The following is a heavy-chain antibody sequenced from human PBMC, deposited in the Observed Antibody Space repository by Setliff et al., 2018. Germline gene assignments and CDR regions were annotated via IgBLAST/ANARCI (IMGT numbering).Heavy chain of an antibody. CDR2: INHSGST. J-gene: IGHJ4*02. Sequence: SETLSLTCAVYGGSFSGYYWSWVRQPPGKGLEWIGEINHSGSTNYNPSLKSRVTISVDTSKKQFSLKLSSVTAADTAVYYCARAAGSRKYNFWSGYQPWGQGTLGTVS. CDR1: GGSFSGYY. V-gene: IGHV4-34*01. CDR3: ARAAGSRKYNFWSGYQP. D-gene: IGHD3-3*01.